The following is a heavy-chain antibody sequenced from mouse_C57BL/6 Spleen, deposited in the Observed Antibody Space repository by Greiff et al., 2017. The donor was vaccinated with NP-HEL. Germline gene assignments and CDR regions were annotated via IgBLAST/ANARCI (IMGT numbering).Heavy chain of an antibody. V-gene: IGHV1-64*01. CDR1: GYTFTSYW. CDR2: IHPNSGST. CDR3: ARSRGGSSLGDY. Sequence: QVHVKQPGAELVKPGASVKLSCKASGYTFTSYWMHWVKQRPGQGLEWIGMIHPNSGSTNYNEQFKSKATLTVDKSSSTAYMQLSSLTSEDSAVYYCARSRGGSSLGDYWGQGTTLTVSS. J-gene: IGHJ2*01. D-gene: IGHD1-1*01.